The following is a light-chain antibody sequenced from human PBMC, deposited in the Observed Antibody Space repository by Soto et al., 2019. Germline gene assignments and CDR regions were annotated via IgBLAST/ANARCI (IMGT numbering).Light chain of an antibody. J-gene: IGKJ4*01. CDR1: QNIGNY. Sequence: DIQMTQSPSSLSASVGDRVTLTCRASQNIGNYLNWYQQKEGKAPKLLIYGSSTLQSGVPSRFSGSGSGTDFTLTINSLQPEDFATYYCQQGLRTPHVFGGGTKVETK. CDR2: GSS. V-gene: IGKV1-39*01. CDR3: QQGLRTPHV.